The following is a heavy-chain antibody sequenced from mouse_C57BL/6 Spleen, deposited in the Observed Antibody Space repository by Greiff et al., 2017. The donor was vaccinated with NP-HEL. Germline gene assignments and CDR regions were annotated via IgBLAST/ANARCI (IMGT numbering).Heavy chain of an antibody. D-gene: IGHD1-1*01. Sequence: LVEPGASVKISCKASGYAFSSSWMNWVKQRPGKGLEWIGRIYPGDGDTNYNGKFKGKATLTADKSSSTAYMQLSSLTSEDSAVYFCARENYGSSYDYWGQGTTLTVSS. J-gene: IGHJ2*01. CDR3: ARENYGSSYDY. CDR1: GYAFSSSW. CDR2: IYPGDGDT. V-gene: IGHV1-82*01.